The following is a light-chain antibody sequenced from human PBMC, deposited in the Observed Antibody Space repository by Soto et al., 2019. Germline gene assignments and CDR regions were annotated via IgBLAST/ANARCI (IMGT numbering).Light chain of an antibody. CDR2: EVT. V-gene: IGLV2-8*01. Sequence: QSALTEPPSAPGSPGQSVTISCTGTSSDIGASNFVSSYQQHPGKAPKLVIYEVTKRPSGVPDRFSGSKFGNTASLTVSGLQTEDEADYYCSSFTGFSTVFGSGTKVTVL. CDR1: SSDIGASNF. J-gene: IGLJ1*01. CDR3: SSFTGFSTV.